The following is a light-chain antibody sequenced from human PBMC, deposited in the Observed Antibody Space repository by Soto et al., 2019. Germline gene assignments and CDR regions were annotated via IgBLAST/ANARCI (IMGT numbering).Light chain of an antibody. CDR1: QSVSSF. CDR2: DAS. CDR3: QQRSNWPPKFT. V-gene: IGKV3-11*01. Sequence: EIVLTQSPATLSLSPGERATLSCRVSQSVSSFLAWYQQKPGQAPRLLIYDASTRATGIPARFSGTGSGTDFTLTISSLKPEDFAVYYCQQRSNWPPKFTFGPGTKVDIK. J-gene: IGKJ3*01.